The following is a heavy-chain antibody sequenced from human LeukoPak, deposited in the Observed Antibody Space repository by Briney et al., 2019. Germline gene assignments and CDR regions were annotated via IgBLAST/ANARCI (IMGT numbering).Heavy chain of an antibody. V-gene: IGHV4-38-2*02. Sequence: PMETLFLICTVSGYSISSGYYWGWIRQPPGKGLEWIGSICHSGSTSYNPSHMSRVTISVDTPKHQCPLQLSAVSAADTPVYCCASRKLDCSSTSCYTYDAFDIWGQGTMLTVSS. CDR3: ASRKLDCSSTSCYTYDAFDI. CDR2: ICHSGST. J-gene: IGHJ3*02. D-gene: IGHD2-2*02. CDR1: GYSISSGYY.